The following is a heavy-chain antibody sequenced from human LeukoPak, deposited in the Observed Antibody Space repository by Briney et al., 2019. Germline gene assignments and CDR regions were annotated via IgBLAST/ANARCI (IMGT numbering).Heavy chain of an antibody. D-gene: IGHD2-15*01. J-gene: IGHJ4*02. Sequence: SETLSLTCTVSGGSISSYYWSWIRQPPGKGLEWIGYTYYSGSTNYNPSLKSRVTISVDTSKNQFSLKLSSVTAADTAVYYCAREGYCSGGSCYLGYWGQGTLVTVSS. CDR1: GGSISSYY. V-gene: IGHV4-59*01. CDR2: TYYSGST. CDR3: AREGYCSGGSCYLGY.